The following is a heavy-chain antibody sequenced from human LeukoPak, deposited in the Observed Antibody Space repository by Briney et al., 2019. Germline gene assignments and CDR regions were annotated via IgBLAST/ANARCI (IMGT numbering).Heavy chain of an antibody. D-gene: IGHD4-17*01. CDR2: INPNSGGT. CDR3: ARDARYGDYGYLWYYFDY. Sequence: GASVKVSCKASGYTFTGYYMHWVRQAPGQGLEWMGRINPNSGGTNYAQKFQGRVTMTRDTSISTAYMELSRLRSEDTAVYYCARDARYGDYGYLWYYFDYWGQGTLVTVSS. J-gene: IGHJ4*02. V-gene: IGHV1-2*06. CDR1: GYTFTGYY.